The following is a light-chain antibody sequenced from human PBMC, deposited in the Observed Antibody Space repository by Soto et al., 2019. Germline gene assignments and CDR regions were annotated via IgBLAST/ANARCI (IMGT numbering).Light chain of an antibody. J-gene: IGLJ1*01. CDR2: DVS. Sequence: QSVLTQPASVSGSPGQAITISCSGTSSDVGAFNYVSWYQQHPGKAPKLMIYDVSNRPSGVPDRFSGSKSGTSASLAISGLQSEDEADYYCAAWDDSLNGLYVFGTGTKVTVL. CDR1: SSDVGAFNY. CDR3: AAWDDSLNGLYV. V-gene: IGLV2-14*03.